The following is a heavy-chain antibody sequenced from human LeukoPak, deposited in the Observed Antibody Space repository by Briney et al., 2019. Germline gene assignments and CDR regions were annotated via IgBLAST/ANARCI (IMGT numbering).Heavy chain of an antibody. CDR1: GFTFSSHG. J-gene: IGHJ4*02. CDR2: IETGGAST. Sequence: GESLTLSCAPSGFTFSSHGVSWVRQAPAKGLESVSAIETGGASTYYADSVKGRFSISRDNSKTTLYLQMNSLRAEDTAVYYCAKDFGGAGSYHCPFDYWGQGTLVTVSS. CDR3: AKDFGGAGSYHCPFDY. D-gene: IGHD3-10*01. V-gene: IGHV3-23*01.